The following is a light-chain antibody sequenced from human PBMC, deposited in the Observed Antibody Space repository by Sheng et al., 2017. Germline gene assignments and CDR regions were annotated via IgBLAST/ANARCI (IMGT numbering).Light chain of an antibody. CDR2: LGS. V-gene: IGKV2-28*01. CDR1: QSLLDRNGRNY. Sequence: IVMTQSPLSLPVTPGEAASISCRSSQSLLDRNGRNYLDWYLQKPGQSPQLLIYLGSNRASGVPDRFSGSGSGTDFTLKISRVEAEDVGVYYCMQALQTPRTFGQGTRLDI. J-gene: IGKJ2*01. CDR3: MQALQTPRT.